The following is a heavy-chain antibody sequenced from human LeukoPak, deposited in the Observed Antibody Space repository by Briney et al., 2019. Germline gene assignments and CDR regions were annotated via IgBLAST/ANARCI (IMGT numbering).Heavy chain of an antibody. CDR1: GGSISSGDYH. CDR2: VYYSGST. Sequence: PSQTLSLTCTVSGGSISSGDYHWSWIRQPPGKGLEWIGYVYYSGSTYYNPSLKSRVTISVDTSKNQFSLKLSSVTAADTAVYYCASEGTGTDAFDIWGQGTMVTVSS. J-gene: IGHJ3*02. D-gene: IGHD1/OR15-1a*01. V-gene: IGHV4-30-4*08. CDR3: ASEGTGTDAFDI.